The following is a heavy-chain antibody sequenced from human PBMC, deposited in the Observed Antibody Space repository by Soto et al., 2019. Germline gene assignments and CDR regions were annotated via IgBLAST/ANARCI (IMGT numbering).Heavy chain of an antibody. V-gene: IGHV4-59*01. Sequence: SETLSLTCTVSGGSISSFYWSWIRQPPGKGLEWIGYIYYSGSTNYNPSLKSRVTISVDTSKNQFSLKLSSVTAADTAVYYCARDLRGKLDYWGQGTLVTVSS. J-gene: IGHJ4*02. CDR1: GGSISSFY. CDR3: ARDLRGKLDY. CDR2: IYYSGST.